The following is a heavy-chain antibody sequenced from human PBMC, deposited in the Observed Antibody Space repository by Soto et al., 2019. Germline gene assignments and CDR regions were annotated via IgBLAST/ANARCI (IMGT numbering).Heavy chain of an antibody. Sequence: SDTLSLTCPVSGGFVSCGSYYWGGVRQPPGKGLEWIGCIYYSGSTYYNPSLKSRVTISVDTSKNQFSLKLSSVTAADTAVYYCARVPYSSSDNWFDPWGQGTLVTVSS. CDR2: IYYSGST. CDR1: GGFVSCGSYY. D-gene: IGHD6-6*01. V-gene: IGHV4-31*03. J-gene: IGHJ5*02. CDR3: ARVPYSSSDNWFDP.